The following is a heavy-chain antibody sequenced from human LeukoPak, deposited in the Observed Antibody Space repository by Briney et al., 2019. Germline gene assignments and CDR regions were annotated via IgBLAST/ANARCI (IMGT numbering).Heavy chain of an antibody. D-gene: IGHD3-3*01. Sequence: PSETLSLTCTVSGGSISSYYWSWIRQPPGKGLEWIGYIYYSGSTNYNPSLKSRVTISVDTSKNQFSLKLSSVTAADTAVYYCAAMHDFWSGYYDYWGQGTLVTVSS. CDR3: AAMHDFWSGYYDY. V-gene: IGHV4-59*01. CDR1: GGSISSYY. J-gene: IGHJ4*02. CDR2: IYYSGST.